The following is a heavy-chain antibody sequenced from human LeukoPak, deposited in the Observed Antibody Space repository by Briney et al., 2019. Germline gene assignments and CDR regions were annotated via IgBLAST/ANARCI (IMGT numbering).Heavy chain of an antibody. Sequence: GRSLRLSCVASGFTFSTYSMNWVRQAPGKGLEWVSYISDTSYTIYYADSVKGRFTISRDNAKNSLYLQMNRLRDEDTAVYYCARAFLGGDYWGQGTLVTVSS. CDR3: ARAFLGGDY. CDR1: GFTFSTYS. J-gene: IGHJ4*02. V-gene: IGHV3-48*02. CDR2: ISDTSYTI. D-gene: IGHD3-3*02.